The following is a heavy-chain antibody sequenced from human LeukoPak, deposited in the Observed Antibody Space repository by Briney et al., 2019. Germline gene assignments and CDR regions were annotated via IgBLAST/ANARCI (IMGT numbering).Heavy chain of an antibody. CDR3: ARGFTHRMYYSQGVDAFDI. D-gene: IGHD3-10*01. J-gene: IGHJ3*02. CDR2: INPSGGNT. V-gene: IGHV1-46*01. CDR1: GYTFTSSY. Sequence: ASVKVSCKATGYTFTSSYMHWVRQAPGQGLEWMGIINPSGGNTTYAQKFQGRVTMTRDMSTSTVYMELRSLRSDDTAVYYCARGFTHRMYYSQGVDAFDIWGQGTMVTVSS.